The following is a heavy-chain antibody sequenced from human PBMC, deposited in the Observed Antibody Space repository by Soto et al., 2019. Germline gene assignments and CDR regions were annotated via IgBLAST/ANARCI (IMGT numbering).Heavy chain of an antibody. CDR1: GYTFTSYD. Sequence: QVQLVQSGAEMKKPGASVKVSCKASGYTFTSYDINWVRQATGQGLEWMGWMNPNSGNTGYAQKFQGRVTMTRNTSISTAYMELSSLRSEDTAVYYCARSQQPDNWFDPWGQGTLVTVSS. CDR2: MNPNSGNT. D-gene: IGHD6-13*01. V-gene: IGHV1-8*01. CDR3: ARSQQPDNWFDP. J-gene: IGHJ5*02.